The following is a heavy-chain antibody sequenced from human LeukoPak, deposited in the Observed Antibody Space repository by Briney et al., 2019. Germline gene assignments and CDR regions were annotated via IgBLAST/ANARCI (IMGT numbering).Heavy chain of an antibody. D-gene: IGHD3-22*01. CDR1: GVSISSASYF. J-gene: IGHJ3*01. CDR2: LYYSGST. V-gene: IGHV4-39*01. CDR3: AKAGVRYSDSSALYAFDF. Sequence: PSETLSLTCTVSGVSISSASYFWGWIRQPPGKGLEWIGTLYYSGSTYYSASLKSRVTMSGDTSRNQFSLRLSSVNAADTAVYYCAKAGVRYSDSSALYAFDFWGPGTMVTVSS.